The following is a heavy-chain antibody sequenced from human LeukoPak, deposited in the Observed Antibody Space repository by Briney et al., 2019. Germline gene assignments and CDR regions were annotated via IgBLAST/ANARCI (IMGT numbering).Heavy chain of an antibody. Sequence: AGGSLRLSCAASGVTFSDRWMTWVRQTPGKGLEWVAHINQDGSEKHFVDSVEGRFTISRDNDNNSMSLQMNKLRVEDTAVYYCARGATGTYWDWFDPWGQGTLVTVSS. CDR1: GVTFSDRW. V-gene: IGHV3-7*01. J-gene: IGHJ5*02. CDR2: INQDGSEK. D-gene: IGHD1-26*01. CDR3: ARGATGTYWDWFDP.